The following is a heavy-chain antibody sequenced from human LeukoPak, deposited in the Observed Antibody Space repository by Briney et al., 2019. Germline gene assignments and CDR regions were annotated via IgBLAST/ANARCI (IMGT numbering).Heavy chain of an antibody. Sequence: PSETLSLTCTVSGGSISSYYWSWIRQPPGKGLEWIGEIYHSGSTNYNPSLKSRVTISVDKSKNQFSLKLSSVTAADTAVYYCARDVGFITMVRGVINNNWFDPWGQGTLVTVSS. J-gene: IGHJ5*02. V-gene: IGHV4-59*12. CDR3: ARDVGFITMVRGVINNNWFDP. CDR1: GGSISSYY. D-gene: IGHD3-10*01. CDR2: IYHSGST.